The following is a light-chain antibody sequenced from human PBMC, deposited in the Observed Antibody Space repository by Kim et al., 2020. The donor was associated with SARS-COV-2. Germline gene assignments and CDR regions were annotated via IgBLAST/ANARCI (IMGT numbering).Light chain of an antibody. CDR1: QSFHIF. CDR2: DAS. Sequence: EIVLTHSPATLSFSPVVRATLSCRASQSFHIFLAWYQQKPGQSPRLLIYDASNRATGVPARFSGSGSGTDFSLTITSLAPEDSATYYCHHRSAWPLTFGGGTRVEIK. CDR3: HHRSAWPLT. V-gene: IGKV3-11*01. J-gene: IGKJ4*01.